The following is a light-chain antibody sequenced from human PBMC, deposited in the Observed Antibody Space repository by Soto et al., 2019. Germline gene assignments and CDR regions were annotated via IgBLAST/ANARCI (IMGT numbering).Light chain of an antibody. CDR2: NTY. V-gene: IGLV8-61*01. J-gene: IGLJ3*02. Sequence: QTVLTQEPSLSVSPGETATLTCGLSSGSVSTTNYPSWYQQTPGQAPRTLIYNTYSRSSGVPDRFSGSILGNKAALTISGAQADDESEYYCLLFMSSGVSVFGGGTKLTVL. CDR3: LLFMSSGVSV. CDR1: SGSVSTTNY.